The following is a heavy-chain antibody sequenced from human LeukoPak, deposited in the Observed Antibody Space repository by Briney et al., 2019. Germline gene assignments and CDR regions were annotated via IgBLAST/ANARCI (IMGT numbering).Heavy chain of an antibody. CDR2: IIPIFGTA. CDR1: GGTFSSYA. CDR3: APTLGGASRYFDL. D-gene: IGHD2-15*01. Sequence: SVTVSCKASGGTFSSYAISWVRQAPGQGLEWMGRIIPIFGTANYAQKFQGRVTITTHESTSTAYMELSSLSAEDSAVYYCAPTLGGASRYFDLWGRGTLVTVSS. J-gene: IGHJ2*01. V-gene: IGHV1-69*05.